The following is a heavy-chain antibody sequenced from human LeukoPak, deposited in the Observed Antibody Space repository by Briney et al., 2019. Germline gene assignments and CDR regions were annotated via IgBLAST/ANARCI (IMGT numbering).Heavy chain of an antibody. D-gene: IGHD4-11*01. CDR3: ARYCNYRYYFDY. V-gene: IGHV4-30-2*01. Sequence: PSETLSLTCAVSGGSISSGGYSWSWIRQPPGKGLEWIGYIYHSGSTYYNPSLKSRVTISVDRSKNQFSLKLSSVTAADTAVYYCARYCNYRYYFDYWGQGTLVTVSS. J-gene: IGHJ4*02. CDR1: GGSISSGGYS. CDR2: IYHSGST.